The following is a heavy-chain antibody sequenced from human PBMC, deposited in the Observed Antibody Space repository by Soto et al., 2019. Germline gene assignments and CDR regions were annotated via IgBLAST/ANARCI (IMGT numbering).Heavy chain of an antibody. CDR1: GYTFTSYD. CDR2: MNPNSGNT. J-gene: IGHJ6*03. V-gene: IGHV1-8*01. CDR3: ARDGGLYDFWSGFYYYYYMDV. D-gene: IGHD3-3*01. Sequence: QVQLVQSGAEVKKPGASVKVSCKASGYTFTSYDINWVRQATGQGLEWMGWMNPNSGNTGYAQKFQGRVTMLRNTSISTAYMELSSLRSEDTAVYYCARDGGLYDFWSGFYYYYYMDVWGKGTTVTVSS.